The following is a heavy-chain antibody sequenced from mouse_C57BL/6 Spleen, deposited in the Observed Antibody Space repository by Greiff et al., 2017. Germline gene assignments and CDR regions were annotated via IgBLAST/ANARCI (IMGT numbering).Heavy chain of an antibody. Sequence: EVMLVESGGGLVQPGGSMKLSCVASGFTFSNYWMNWVRQSPEKGLEWVAQIRVKSDNYATHDAESVKGMFTISRDDSKSSVYLQMNNLRAEDTGIYYCTGYGSDYWGQGTTLTVSS. CDR3: TGYGSDY. J-gene: IGHJ2*01. V-gene: IGHV6-3*01. CDR1: GFTFSNYW. CDR2: IRVKSDNYAT. D-gene: IGHD1-1*01.